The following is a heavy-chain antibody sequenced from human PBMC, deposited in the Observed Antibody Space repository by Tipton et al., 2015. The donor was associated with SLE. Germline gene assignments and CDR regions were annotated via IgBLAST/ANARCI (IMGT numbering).Heavy chain of an antibody. V-gene: IGHV4-39*07. CDR3: ASSRGWVVASLHP. J-gene: IGHJ5*02. D-gene: IGHD2-15*01. Sequence: TLSLTCTVSGGSISSSSYYWGWIRQPPGKGLEWIGSMYHSGDTFYNPSLKSRLTISMDKSKNQYSLKLSSVTAADTAVYYCASSRGWVVASLHPWGQGTLVTVSS. CDR1: GGSISSSSYY. CDR2: MYHSGDT.